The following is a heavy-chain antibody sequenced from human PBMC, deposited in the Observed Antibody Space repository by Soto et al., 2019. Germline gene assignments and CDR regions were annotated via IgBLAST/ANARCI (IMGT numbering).Heavy chain of an antibody. Sequence: SVKVCWKACGYRFTSSCWRWVRQSTGQGLKRVGWISAFNGNTKYAQKLQGRVTMTTDTSTSTGYMEVRSLTSDDTAVYFCARDPGYYFRAGSYYRGDAFDILGQGTMVTVSS. D-gene: IGHD3-10*01. CDR3: ARDPGYYFRAGSYYRGDAFDI. V-gene: IGHV1-18*01. CDR2: ISAFNGNT. J-gene: IGHJ3*02. CDR1: GYRFTSSC.